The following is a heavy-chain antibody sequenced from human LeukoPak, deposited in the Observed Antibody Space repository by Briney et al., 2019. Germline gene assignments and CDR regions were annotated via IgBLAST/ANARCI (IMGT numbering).Heavy chain of an antibody. J-gene: IGHJ4*02. CDR1: GGSISSYY. D-gene: IGHD5-18*01. V-gene: IGHV4-59*01. CDR2: IYYSGST. CDR3: ARGGGYSYGTFDY. Sequence: SETLSLTCTVSGGSISSYYWSWIRQPPGKGLEWIGYIYYSGSTNYNPSLKSRVTISVDTSKNQFSLKLSSMTAADTAVYYCARGGGYSYGTFDYWGQGTLVTVSS.